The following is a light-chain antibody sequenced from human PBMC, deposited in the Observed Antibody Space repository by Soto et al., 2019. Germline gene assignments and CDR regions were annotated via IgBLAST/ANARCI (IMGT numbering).Light chain of an antibody. CDR1: SSDVGSYNY. J-gene: IGLJ2*01. CDR3: CSYAGSNTWV. Sequence: QSVLTQPRSVSGSPGQSVTISCTGSSSDVGSYNYVSWHQHQPSNATKLMIYDVSKRPSGVPDRFCGDKSGNTALLTICGHQAEEEADYCCCSYAGSNTWVFGGGTKLTVL. V-gene: IGLV2-11*01. CDR2: DVS.